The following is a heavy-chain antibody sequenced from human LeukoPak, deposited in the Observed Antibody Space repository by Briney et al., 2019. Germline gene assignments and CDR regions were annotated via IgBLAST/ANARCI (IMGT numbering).Heavy chain of an antibody. Sequence: GESLKISCQGSGYSFISYWIGWVRQMPGKGLEWMGIIYPGDSDTKYSPSFQGQVTISADKSTTTAYLQWSSLKASDTAVYYCARTNYYDSTGYPSGAFDIWGQGTMVTVSS. CDR2: IYPGDSDT. V-gene: IGHV5-51*01. D-gene: IGHD3-22*01. J-gene: IGHJ3*02. CDR1: GYSFISYW. CDR3: ARTNYYDSTGYPSGAFDI.